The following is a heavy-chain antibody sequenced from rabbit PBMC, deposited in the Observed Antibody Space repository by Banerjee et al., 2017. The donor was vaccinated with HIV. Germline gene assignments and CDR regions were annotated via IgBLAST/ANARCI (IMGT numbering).Heavy chain of an antibody. CDR2: INTSSGNT. CDR3: ARDLAGVIGWNFGL. J-gene: IGHJ6*01. D-gene: IGHD4-1*01. CDR1: GFSFSNKYV. Sequence: LTLTCTASGFSFSNKYVMCWVRQAPGKGLEWIACINTSSGNTVYASWAKGRFTITRSTSLNTVDLKMTSLTAADTATYFCARDLAGVIGWNFGLWGPGTLVTVS. V-gene: IGHV1S43*01.